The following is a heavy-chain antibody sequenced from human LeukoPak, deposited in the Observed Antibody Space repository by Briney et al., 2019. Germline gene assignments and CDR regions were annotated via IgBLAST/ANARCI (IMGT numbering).Heavy chain of an antibody. J-gene: IGHJ4*02. Sequence: GGSLRLSCAASGFTFSSYWMHWVRQAPGKGLVWVSRLNIDGSSTSYADSVKGRFTISRDNAKDTLYLRMNSLRVEGTAVYYCARTYYDTTGPPGYWGQGTLVTVSS. CDR3: ARTYYDTTGPPGY. CDR1: GFTFSSYW. V-gene: IGHV3-74*01. CDR2: LNIDGSST. D-gene: IGHD3-22*01.